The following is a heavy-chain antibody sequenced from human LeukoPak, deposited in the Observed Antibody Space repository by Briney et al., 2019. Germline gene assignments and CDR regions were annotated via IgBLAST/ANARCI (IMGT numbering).Heavy chain of an antibody. J-gene: IGHJ6*03. Sequence: TSETLSLTCTVSGGSISSGSYYWSWIRQPAGKGLEWIGRIYTCGSTNYNPSLKSRVTISVDTSKNQFSLKLSSVTAADTAVYYCAGEGGGGGGYYYYMDVWGKGTTVTVSS. V-gene: IGHV4-61*02. CDR1: GGSISSGSYY. CDR3: AGEGGGGGGYYYYMDV. D-gene: IGHD3-16*01. CDR2: IYTCGST.